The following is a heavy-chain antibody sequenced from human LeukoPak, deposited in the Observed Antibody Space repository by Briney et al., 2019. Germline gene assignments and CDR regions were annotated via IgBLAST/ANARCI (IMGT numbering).Heavy chain of an antibody. V-gene: IGHV5-51*01. Sequence: GESLKISCKGSGYSFTSYWIGWVRQMPGKGLEWMGTIYPGDSDTRYSPSFQGQVTISADKSISTAYLQWSSLKASDTAVYYCARQRGYCSSTSCYTDYWGQGTLVTVSS. CDR3: ARQRGYCSSTSCYTDY. J-gene: IGHJ4*02. D-gene: IGHD2-2*02. CDR2: IYPGDSDT. CDR1: GYSFTSYW.